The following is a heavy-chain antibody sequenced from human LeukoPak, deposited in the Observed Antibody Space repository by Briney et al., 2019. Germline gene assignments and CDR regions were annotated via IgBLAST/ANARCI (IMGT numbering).Heavy chain of an antibody. D-gene: IGHD3-3*01. CDR1: GFTFSSYG. CDR2: IRYDGSNK. V-gene: IGHV3-30*02. J-gene: IGHJ5*02. Sequence: QPGGSRRLSCAASGFTFSSYGMHWVRQAPDKGLEWVAFIRYDGSNKHYADSVKGRFTISRDNSKNTLYLQMNSLRADDTAVYYCAKGYWSGYSSDNWFDPWGQGTLVTVSS. CDR3: AKGYWSGYSSDNWFDP.